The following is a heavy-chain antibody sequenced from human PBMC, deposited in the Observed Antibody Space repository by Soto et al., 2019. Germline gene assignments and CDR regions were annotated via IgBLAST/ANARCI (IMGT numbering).Heavy chain of an antibody. D-gene: IGHD2-2*01. Sequence: ASVNVSCKSSGYTFTSCGISWVRQAPGQGLEWMGWISAYNGNTNYAQKLQGRVTMTTDTSTSTAYMELRSLRSDDTAVYYCARAIVVVPAAVYYGMDVWGQGTMVTVSS. J-gene: IGHJ6*02. V-gene: IGHV1-18*01. CDR2: ISAYNGNT. CDR1: GYTFTSCG. CDR3: ARAIVVVPAAVYYGMDV.